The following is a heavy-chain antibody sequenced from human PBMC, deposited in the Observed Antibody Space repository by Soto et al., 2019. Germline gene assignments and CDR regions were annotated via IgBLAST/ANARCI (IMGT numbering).Heavy chain of an antibody. CDR1: GFSFSSYA. Sequence: DVQLLESGGGLAQHGESLRLSCVDSGFSFSSYAMSWVRQSPGKGFEWVSTISGSGRITNYADSVKGRFTTSKDTSTNTLYLHMNSLTADDTALYFCVKERIELWLIDYWGQGTLVTVSS. V-gene: IGHV3-23*01. CDR3: VKERIELWLIDY. D-gene: IGHD3-16*01. J-gene: IGHJ4*01. CDR2: ISGSGRIT.